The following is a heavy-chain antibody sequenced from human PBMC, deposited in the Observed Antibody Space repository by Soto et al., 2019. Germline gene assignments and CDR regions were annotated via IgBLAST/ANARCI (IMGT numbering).Heavy chain of an antibody. J-gene: IGHJ4*02. CDR1: GFTFSNSW. V-gene: IGHV3-15*01. Sequence: EVQLVESGGGLVKPGGSLRLSCEASGFTFSNSWMSWVRQAPGKGLEWVGRIKRKIDGGAPDYAAPVKGRFSISRDDSKTTVYLQMNSLTSEDTAVYYCATDDESNFAYWGQGTLVTVSS. CDR3: ATDDESNFAY. CDR2: IKRKIDGGAP.